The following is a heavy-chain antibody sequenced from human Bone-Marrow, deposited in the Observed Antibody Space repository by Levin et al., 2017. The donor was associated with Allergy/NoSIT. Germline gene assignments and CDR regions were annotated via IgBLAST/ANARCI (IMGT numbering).Heavy chain of an antibody. J-gene: IGHJ4*02. CDR2: INWNGGST. CDR3: ARWGGPGSGSYHDY. V-gene: IGHV3-20*04. CDR1: GFTFDDYG. Sequence: GESLKISCAASGFTFDDYGMNWVRQLPGKGLEWVSGINWNGGSTGYADSVKGRFTISRDNAKTSLYLEMNSLRAEDTALYYCARWGGPGSGSYHDYWGQGTLVTVSS. D-gene: IGHD3-10*01.